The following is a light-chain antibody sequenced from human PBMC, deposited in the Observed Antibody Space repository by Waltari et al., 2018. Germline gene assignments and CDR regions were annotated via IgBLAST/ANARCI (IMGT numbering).Light chain of an antibody. J-gene: IGLJ1*01. V-gene: IGLV2-8*01. CDR1: SSEVGGYNY. CDR2: EVS. Sequence: QSALTQPPSASGSPGQSVTISCTGTSSEVGGYNYVPWYQQHPGKAPKLMIYEVSKRPSGVPDRFSGSKSGNTASLTVSGLQAEDEADYYCSSYAGSNNFVFGTGTKVTVL. CDR3: SSYAGSNNFV.